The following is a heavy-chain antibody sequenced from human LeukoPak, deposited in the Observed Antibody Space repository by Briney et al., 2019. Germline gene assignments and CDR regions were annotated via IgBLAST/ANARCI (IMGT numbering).Heavy chain of an antibody. V-gene: IGHV1-18*01. CDR2: ISAYNGNT. CDR1: GYTFTSYG. J-gene: IGHJ5*02. CDR3: ARDRGYGIDSFGP. D-gene: IGHD5-18*01. Sequence: ASVKVSCKASGYTFTSYGLSWVRQAPGQGLEWMGWISAYNGNTNYAQKLQGRVTMTTDTSTSTAYMELKSLTSDDTAVYYCARDRGYGIDSFGPWGQGTLVTVSS.